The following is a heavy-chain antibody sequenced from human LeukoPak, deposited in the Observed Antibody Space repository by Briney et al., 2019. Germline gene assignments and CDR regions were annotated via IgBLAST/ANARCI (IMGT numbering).Heavy chain of an antibody. D-gene: IGHD3-22*01. CDR3: ARDIYYYDSSGYYFPGGSDY. CDR1: AFTFSSYE. V-gene: IGHV3-48*03. Sequence: GGSLRLSCAASAFTFSSYEMNWVRQAPGKGLEWPSYISSSGDTIYYADSVKGRFTISRDNAKNSLYLQMNSLRAEDTAVYYCARDIYYYDSSGYYFPGGSDYWGQGTLVTVSS. J-gene: IGHJ4*02. CDR2: ISSSGDTI.